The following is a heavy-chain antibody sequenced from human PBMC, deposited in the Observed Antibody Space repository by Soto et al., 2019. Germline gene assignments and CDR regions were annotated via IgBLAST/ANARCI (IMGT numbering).Heavy chain of an antibody. CDR2: INISSSKT. J-gene: IGHJ4*02. D-gene: IGHD2-15*01. CDR1: GFSFSSYS. Sequence: GGSLRLSCAASGFSFSSYSVNWVRQAPGKGLEWVSFINISSSKTYYTESVKGRFTISKDKSKKTVYLQMNSLRVEDAVVYYCTKDRVSDGIYSFDYWGQGALVTVSS. V-gene: IGHV3-21*04. CDR3: TKDRVSDGIYSFDY.